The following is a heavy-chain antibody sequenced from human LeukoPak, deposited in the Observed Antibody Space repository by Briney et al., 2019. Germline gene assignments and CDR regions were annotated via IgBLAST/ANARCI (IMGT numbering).Heavy chain of an antibody. CDR1: GYTFTGYY. D-gene: IGHD3-16*01. CDR2: INPNSGGT. CDR3: ERARDSKVLTGDY. J-gene: IGHJ4*02. Sequence: VASVKVSCKASGYTFTGYYMHWVRQAPGQGLEWMGWINPNSGGTNYAQKFQGRVTMTRDTSISTAYLELSRLRSDDTAVYYWERARDSKVLTGDYWGQGTLVTVSS. V-gene: IGHV1-2*02.